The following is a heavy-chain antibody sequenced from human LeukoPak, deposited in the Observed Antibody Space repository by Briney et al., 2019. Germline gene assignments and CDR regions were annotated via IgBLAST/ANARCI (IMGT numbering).Heavy chain of an antibody. J-gene: IGHJ3*02. CDR1: GYTFTSYG. V-gene: IGHV1-18*01. D-gene: IGHD6-13*01. Sequence: ASVKVSCKASGYTFTSYGISWVRQAPGQGLEWMGWISGYNGNTNYAQKFQGRVTMTRDTSTSTAYMELRSLRSDDTAVYYCAREGDSSWLHDVFDIWGQGTMVTVSS. CDR3: AREGDSSWLHDVFDI. CDR2: ISGYNGNT.